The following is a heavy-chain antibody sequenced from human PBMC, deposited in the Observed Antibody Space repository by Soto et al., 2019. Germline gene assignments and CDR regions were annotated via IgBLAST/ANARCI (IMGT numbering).Heavy chain of an antibody. V-gene: IGHV3-21*01. D-gene: IGHD3-9*01. CDR3: ARELDYDILTPPRRYFDY. J-gene: IGHJ4*02. Sequence: EVQLVESGGGLVKPGGSLRLSCAASGFTFSSYSMNWVRQAPGKGLEWVSSISSSSSYIYYADSVKGRFTISRDNAKNSXXLVMNSLRGEDTAVYYCARELDYDILTPPRRYFDYWGRGTLVTVAS. CDR2: ISSSSSYI. CDR1: GFTFSSYS.